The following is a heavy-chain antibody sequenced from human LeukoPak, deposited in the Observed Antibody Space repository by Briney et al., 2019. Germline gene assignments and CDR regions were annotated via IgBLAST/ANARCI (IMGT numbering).Heavy chain of an antibody. J-gene: IGHJ4*02. CDR2: IRYDGSNK. V-gene: IGHV3-30*02. CDR3: VKGDQPHVSY. D-gene: IGHD2-2*01. CDR1: GFTFSSYG. Sequence: GGSLRLSCAASGFTFSSYGMHWVRQAPGKGLEWVAFIRYDGSNKYYADSVKGRFTISRDNSKNTLYLQMNSLRAEDTAVYYCVKGDQPHVSYWGQGTLVTVSS.